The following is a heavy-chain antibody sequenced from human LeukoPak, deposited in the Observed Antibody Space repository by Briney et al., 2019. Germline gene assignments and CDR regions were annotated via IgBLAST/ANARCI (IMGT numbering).Heavy chain of an antibody. V-gene: IGHV3-9*01. Sequence: PGGSLRLSCAASGFTFDDYAMHWVRQAPGKGLEWVSGISWNSGSIGYADSVKGRFTISRDNAKNSLYLQMNSLRAEDTALYYCAKATYYDILTLFDYWGQGTLVTVSS. CDR1: GFTFDDYA. CDR3: AKATYYDILTLFDY. D-gene: IGHD3-9*01. CDR2: ISWNSGSI. J-gene: IGHJ4*02.